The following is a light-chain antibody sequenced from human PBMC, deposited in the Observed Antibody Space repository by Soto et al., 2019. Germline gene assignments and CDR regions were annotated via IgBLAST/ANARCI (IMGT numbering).Light chain of an antibody. V-gene: IGKV1-39*01. CDR2: AAS. Sequence: IQMTQSPSSLSASVGDRVTITCRASQRIYTYVNWYQQKPGRAPKLLIYAASRLQSGVPPRFGGTGSGTDFTLTINTLQPEDFATYYCQQTYSAPPWTLGQGTAVEIK. CDR3: QQTYSAPPWT. J-gene: IGKJ1*01. CDR1: QRIYTY.